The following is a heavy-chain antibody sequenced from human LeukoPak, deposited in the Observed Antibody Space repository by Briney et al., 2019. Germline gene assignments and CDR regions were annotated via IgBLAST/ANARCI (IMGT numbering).Heavy chain of an antibody. CDR2: IKQDGSEK. Sequence: GGSLRLSCAASGFTLCSYWMSWVRQAPGKGLEWVANIKQDGSEKYYVDSVKGRFTISRDNAKNSLYLQMNSLRAEDTAVYYCARGTDYWGQGTLVTVSS. V-gene: IGHV3-7*04. CDR3: ARGTDY. CDR1: GFTLCSYW. J-gene: IGHJ4*02.